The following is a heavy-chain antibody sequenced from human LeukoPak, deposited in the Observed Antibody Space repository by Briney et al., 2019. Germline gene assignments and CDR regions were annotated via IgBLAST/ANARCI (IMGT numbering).Heavy chain of an antibody. D-gene: IGHD6-19*01. Sequence: GGSLRLSCAASGFTFSSYSMNWVRQAPGKGLEWVSSISSSSSYIYYADSVKGRFTISRDNVKNSLYLQINSLRVEDTSVYYCARVGKNGWDSDHWGQGTLVTVSS. CDR3: ARVGKNGWDSDH. CDR1: GFTFSSYS. J-gene: IGHJ4*02. CDR2: ISSSSSYI. V-gene: IGHV3-21*06.